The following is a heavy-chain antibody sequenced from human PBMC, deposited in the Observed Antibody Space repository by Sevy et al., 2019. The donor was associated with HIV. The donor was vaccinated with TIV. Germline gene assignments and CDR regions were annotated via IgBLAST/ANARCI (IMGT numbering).Heavy chain of an antibody. CDR3: AXDLPPSATTVAHFDC. CDR2: ISNSGTTI. D-gene: IGHD4-17*01. Sequence: GGSLRLSCAASGFSFSSYEMNWVRQAPGKGLEWVSYISNSGTTISYSDSVRGRFTISRDNARNLLYLQMNSLRAEDXXXYYCAXDLPPSATTVAHFDCWGQGTLVTVSS. CDR1: GFSFSSYE. V-gene: IGHV3-48*03. J-gene: IGHJ4*02.